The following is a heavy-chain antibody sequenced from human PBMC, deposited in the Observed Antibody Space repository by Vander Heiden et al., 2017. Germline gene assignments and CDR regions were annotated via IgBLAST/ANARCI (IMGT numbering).Heavy chain of an antibody. CDR2: INPSGGST. V-gene: IGHV1-46*01. D-gene: IGHD2-8*02. CDR3: ARAWSLTTFDI. J-gene: IGHJ3*02. Sequence: QERVVQSEAGLKKHGASGELSFKASGYSFTSNHIIWIRQAPGQGLEWMAMINPSGGSTSYAEKFRGRVSLTSDTSTSTVSMESSSLRSDDTAVYFCARAWSLTTFDIWGQGTMVTVFS. CDR1: GYSFTSNH.